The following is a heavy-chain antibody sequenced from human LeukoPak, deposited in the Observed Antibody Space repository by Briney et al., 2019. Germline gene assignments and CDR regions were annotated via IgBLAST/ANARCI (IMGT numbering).Heavy chain of an antibody. Sequence: PGESLRLSCAASGFTFSDYYMSWIRQPQGKGLEWDSYISSSGSTIYYADSVKGRFTISRDNAKNSLYLQMSSLRAEDTAVYYCACYYSSGSYYNSGAFDIWGQGTMVTVSS. J-gene: IGHJ3*02. CDR1: GFTFSDYY. CDR3: ACYYSSGSYYNSGAFDI. D-gene: IGHD3-10*01. V-gene: IGHV3-11*04. CDR2: ISSSGSTI.